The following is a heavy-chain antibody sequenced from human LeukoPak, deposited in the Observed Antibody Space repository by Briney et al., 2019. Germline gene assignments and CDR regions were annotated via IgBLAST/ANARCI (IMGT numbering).Heavy chain of an antibody. D-gene: IGHD4-11*01. CDR2: ISSSSSYI. CDR1: GFTFSSYS. Sequence: AGGSLRLSCAASGFTFSSYSINWVRQAPGKGLEWVSSISSSSSYIYYADSVKGRFTISRDNAKNSLYLQMNSLRAEDTAVYYCARDPYSNYDWFDPWGQGTLVTVSS. CDR3: ARDPYSNYDWFDP. J-gene: IGHJ5*02. V-gene: IGHV3-21*01.